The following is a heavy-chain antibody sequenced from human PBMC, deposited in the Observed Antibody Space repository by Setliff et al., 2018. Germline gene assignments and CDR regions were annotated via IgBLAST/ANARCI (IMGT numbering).Heavy chain of an antibody. J-gene: IGHJ4*02. V-gene: IGHV1-18*01. CDR3: ARVSEAAAAGFDY. Sequence: GASVKVSCKASGYTFTSYAFSWVRQAPGQGLEWMGWISAYNGNTNYAQKFQGRVAMTTDTSTSTAYMELRSLRSDDTAVYYCARVSEAAAAGFDYWGQGTLVTAPQ. CDR1: GYTFTSYA. CDR2: ISAYNGNT. D-gene: IGHD6-13*01.